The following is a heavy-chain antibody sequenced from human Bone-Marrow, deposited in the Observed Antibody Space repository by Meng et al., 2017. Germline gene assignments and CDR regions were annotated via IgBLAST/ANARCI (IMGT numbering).Heavy chain of an antibody. D-gene: IGHD6-19*01. V-gene: IGHV3-7*01. Sequence: GESLKISCAASGFTFSSYWMSWVRQAPGKGLEWVANIKQDGSEKYYVDSVKGRFTISRDNAKNSLYLQMNSLRAEDTAVYYCARDHSSGWYYGARYDIWGQGKRVT. CDR1: GFTFSSYW. CDR3: ARDHSSGWYYGARYDI. J-gene: IGHJ3*02. CDR2: IKQDGSEK.